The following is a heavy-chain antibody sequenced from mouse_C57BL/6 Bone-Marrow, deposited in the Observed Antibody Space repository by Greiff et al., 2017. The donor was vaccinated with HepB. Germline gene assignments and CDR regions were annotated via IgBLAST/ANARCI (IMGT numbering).Heavy chain of an antibody. CDR1: GYTFTDYN. CDR3: ARRPVGAMDY. Sequence: VQLKESGPELVKPGASVKIPCKASGYTFTDYNMDWVKQSHGKSLEWIGDINPNNGGTIYNQKFKGKATLTVDKASSTAYMELRSLTSEDTAVYYCARRPVGAMDYWGQGTSVTVSS. CDR2: INPNNGGT. D-gene: IGHD3-3*01. J-gene: IGHJ4*01. V-gene: IGHV1-18*01.